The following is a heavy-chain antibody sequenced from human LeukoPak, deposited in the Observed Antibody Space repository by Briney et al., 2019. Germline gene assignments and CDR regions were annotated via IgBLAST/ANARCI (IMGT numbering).Heavy chain of an antibody. CDR1: GFTFSTYA. Sequence: QPGGSLRLSCAASGFTFSTYAMNWVRQAPGKGLEGVSAISDNGGSIYYADSVKGRFTISRDNSKNTLYLQMNSLRAGDTAVYYCAKGHDTRTATLDYWGQGTLVNVSS. D-gene: IGHD1-1*01. V-gene: IGHV3-23*01. CDR3: AKGHDTRTATLDY. CDR2: ISDNGGSI. J-gene: IGHJ4*02.